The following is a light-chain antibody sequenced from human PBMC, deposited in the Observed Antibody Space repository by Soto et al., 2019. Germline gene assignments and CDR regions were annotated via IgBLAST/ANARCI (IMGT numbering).Light chain of an antibody. CDR1: QSVSTRY. Sequence: IVLTQSPCTLSLSPGERATLSCRAIQSVSTRYLAWYQQKPGQAPRLLIHGVSSRATGIPDRFSGSGSGTDFTLTISSLEPEDFAVYYCQPRSNWPPITFGQGTRLAIK. V-gene: IGKV3D-20*02. CDR2: GVS. J-gene: IGKJ5*01. CDR3: QPRSNWPPIT.